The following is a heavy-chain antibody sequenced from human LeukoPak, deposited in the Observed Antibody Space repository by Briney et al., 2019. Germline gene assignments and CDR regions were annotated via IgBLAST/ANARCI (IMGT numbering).Heavy chain of an antibody. CDR2: IYWNDDK. J-gene: IGHJ4*02. Sequence: SGPTLVKPTQTLTLTCTFSGFSLSTSGVGVGWIRQPPGKALEWLVLIYWNDDKRYSPSLKSRLTITKDTSKNQVVLTMTNMDPVDTATYYCAHTRITMVRGVVFDYWGQGTLVTVSS. V-gene: IGHV2-5*01. CDR1: GFSLSTSGVG. CDR3: AHTRITMVRGVVFDY. D-gene: IGHD3-10*01.